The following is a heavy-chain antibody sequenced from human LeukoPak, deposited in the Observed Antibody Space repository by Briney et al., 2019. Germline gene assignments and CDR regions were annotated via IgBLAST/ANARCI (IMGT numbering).Heavy chain of an antibody. D-gene: IGHD2-2*01. CDR3: ARQPVVPAAGSWFDP. Sequence: SETLSLTCTVSGGSISSSSDYWAWIRQPPGKGLEWIGSFYYSGSTYSNPSLQSRVTISVDTSKNQFSLKLSSVTAADTAVYYCARQPVVPAAGSWFDPWGQGTLVTVSS. J-gene: IGHJ5*02. CDR2: FYYSGST. V-gene: IGHV4-39*01. CDR1: GGSISSSSDY.